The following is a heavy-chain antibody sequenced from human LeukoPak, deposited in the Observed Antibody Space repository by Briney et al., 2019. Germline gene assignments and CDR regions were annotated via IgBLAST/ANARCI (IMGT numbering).Heavy chain of an antibody. V-gene: IGHV4-34*01. CDR2: INHSGST. CDR3: ARGAWTVAINY. D-gene: IGHD3-22*01. CDR1: GFSLSDYG. J-gene: IGHJ4*02. Sequence: PGGSLRLSCAASGFSLSDYGISWARQAPGKGLEWIGEINHSGSTNYSPSLKSRVTISVDTSKNQFSLKLSSVTAADTAVYYCARGAWTVAINYWGQGTLVTVSS.